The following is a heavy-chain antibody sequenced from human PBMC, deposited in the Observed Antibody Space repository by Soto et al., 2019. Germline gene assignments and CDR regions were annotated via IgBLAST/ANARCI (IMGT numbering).Heavy chain of an antibody. V-gene: IGHV4-34*01. CDR2: INHSGGI. Sequence: SETLSLTCAVYGGSFSGYYWSWIRQPPGKGLEWIGEINHSGGINYNPSLKSRVTISVDTSKNQFSLKLSSVTAADTAVYYCARKDEYNWFDPWGQGTLVTVSS. CDR1: GGSFSGYY. J-gene: IGHJ5*02. CDR3: ARKDEYNWFDP.